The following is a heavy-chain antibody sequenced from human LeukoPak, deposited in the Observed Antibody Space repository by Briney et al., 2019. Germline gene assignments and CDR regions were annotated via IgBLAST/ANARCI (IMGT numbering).Heavy chain of an antibody. CDR2: INPNSGGT. Sequence: GASVKVSCEASGYTFTGYYMHWVRQAPGQGLEWMGWINPNSGGTNYAQKFQGRVTMTRDTSISTAYMELSRLRSDDTAVYYCARDNRHGYNWNWFDPWGQGTLVTVSS. CDR1: GYTFTGYY. V-gene: IGHV1-2*02. D-gene: IGHD1-1*01. J-gene: IGHJ5*02. CDR3: ARDNRHGYNWNWFDP.